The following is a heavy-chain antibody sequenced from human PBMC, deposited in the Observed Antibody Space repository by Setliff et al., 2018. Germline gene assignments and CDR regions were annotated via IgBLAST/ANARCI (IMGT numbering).Heavy chain of an antibody. Sequence: SETLSLTCTVSGGSISSGSYYWNWIRQPAGKGLEWIGRIYTSGNTNYNPSLKSRVTISVDTSKNQFSLKLSSVTSADTAIYYCTKGRVGLAARAGYWGQGTLVTVSS. V-gene: IGHV4-61*02. D-gene: IGHD1-26*01. CDR1: GGSISSGSYY. CDR3: TKGRVGLAARAGY. J-gene: IGHJ4*02. CDR2: IYTSGNT.